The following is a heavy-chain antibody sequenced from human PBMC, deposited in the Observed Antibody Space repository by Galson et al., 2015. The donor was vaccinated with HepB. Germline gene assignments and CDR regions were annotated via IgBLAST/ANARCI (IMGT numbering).Heavy chain of an antibody. CDR1: GYTFTSYY. D-gene: IGHD3-10*01. V-gene: IGHV1-46*04. Sequence: SVKVSCKASGYTFTSYYMHWVRQAPGQGLEWMGIINPSGGSTSYAQKLQGRLTITKDASKNQVVLTMTNVDLVDTATYYCVHPSTIYGLGNVFDIWGQGTTVTVSS. J-gene: IGHJ3*02. CDR3: VHPSTIYGLGNVFDI. CDR2: INPSGGST.